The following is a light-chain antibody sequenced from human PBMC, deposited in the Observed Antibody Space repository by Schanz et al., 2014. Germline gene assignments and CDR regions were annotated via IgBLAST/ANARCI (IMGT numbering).Light chain of an antibody. J-gene: IGLJ3*02. V-gene: IGLV1-40*01. CDR1: SSNIGAGYD. CDR2: ANT. CDR3: QTYDISQTGLWL. Sequence: QSVLTQPPSVSGAPGQRVSISCAGSSSNIGAGYDVHWFQQLPGTAPKLLMYANTKRPSGVPDRFSGSKSGTSASLAITGLQTEDEASYYCQTYDISQTGLWLFGGGTKLTVL.